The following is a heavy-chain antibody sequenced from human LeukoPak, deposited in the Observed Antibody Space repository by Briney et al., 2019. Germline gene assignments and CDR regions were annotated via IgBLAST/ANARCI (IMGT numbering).Heavy chain of an antibody. V-gene: IGHV4-30-4*08. CDR3: ARKRRDGYNLGYFDY. D-gene: IGHD5-24*01. CDR1: GGSISSGDYY. J-gene: IGHJ4*02. Sequence: SETLSLTCTVSGGSISSGDYYWSWIRQPPGKGLEWIGYIYFSGSTYYNPSLKSRLTISVDTSKNQFSLKLSSVTAADTAVYYCARKRRDGYNLGYFDYWGQGTLVTVSS. CDR2: IYFSGST.